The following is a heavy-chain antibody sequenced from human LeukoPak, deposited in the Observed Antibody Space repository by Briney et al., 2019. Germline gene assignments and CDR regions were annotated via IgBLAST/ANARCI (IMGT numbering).Heavy chain of an antibody. J-gene: IGHJ3*02. Sequence: PSETLSLTCAVDGGSFSGYYWSWIRQPPGKGLEWIGEINHSGSTNYNPSLKSRVTISVDTSKNQFSLKLSSVTAADTAVYYCAREEITMIVVENDAFDIWGQGTMVTVSS. CDR2: INHSGST. CDR3: AREEITMIVVENDAFDI. CDR1: GGSFSGYY. D-gene: IGHD3-22*01. V-gene: IGHV4-34*01.